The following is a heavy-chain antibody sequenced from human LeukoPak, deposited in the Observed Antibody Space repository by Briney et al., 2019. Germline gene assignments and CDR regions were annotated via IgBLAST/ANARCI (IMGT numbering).Heavy chain of an antibody. CDR3: ARAPPFVPAARRFNWFDP. V-gene: IGHV4-39*07. CDR1: GGSISSSSYY. D-gene: IGHD2-2*01. CDR2: IYYSGST. Sequence: PSETLSLTCTVSGGSISSSSYYWGWIRQPPGKGLEWIGSIYYSGSTYYNPSLKSRVTISVDTSKNQFSLKLSSVTAADTAVYYRARAPPFVPAARRFNWFDPWGQGALVTVSS. J-gene: IGHJ5*02.